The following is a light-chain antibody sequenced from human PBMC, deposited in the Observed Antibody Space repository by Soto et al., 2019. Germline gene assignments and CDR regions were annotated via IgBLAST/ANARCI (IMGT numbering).Light chain of an antibody. CDR3: QQYNNWTPIT. CDR1: QSVSSN. V-gene: IGKV3-15*01. Sequence: EIVMTQSPATLSVSPGERATLSCRASQSVSSNLAWYQQKPGQAPRLLIYGASTRATGIPARFSGSGSGTEFTLTISSLQSEDFAVYYCQQYNNWTPITLGQGTRLELK. J-gene: IGKJ5*01. CDR2: GAS.